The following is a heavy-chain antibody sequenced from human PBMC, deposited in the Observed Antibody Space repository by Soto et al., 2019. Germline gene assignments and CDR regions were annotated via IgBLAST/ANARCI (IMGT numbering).Heavy chain of an antibody. CDR1: GYTFTGHY. CDR3: ARDQAITMVRGVPGY. D-gene: IGHD3-10*01. J-gene: IGHJ4*02. CDR2: INPNSGGT. Sequence: ASVKVSCKASGYTFTGHYMHWVRQAPGQGLEWMGWINPNSGGTNYAQKFQGRVTMTRDTSISTAYMELSRLRSDDTAVYYCARDQAITMVRGVPGYWGQGTLVTVSS. V-gene: IGHV1-2*02.